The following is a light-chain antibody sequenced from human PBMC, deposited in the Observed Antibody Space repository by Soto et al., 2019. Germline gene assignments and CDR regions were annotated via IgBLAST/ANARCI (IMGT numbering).Light chain of an antibody. CDR3: CSYAGDSTWV. CDR1: SSDVGSYNH. Sequence: QSALTQPASVSGSPGQSITISCTGTSSDVGSYNHVSWYQQHPGKAPKFMIYEVSQRPSGVSNRFSGSKSGNTASLTISGLQADDEANYYCCSYAGDSTWVFGGGTQLTVL. J-gene: IGLJ3*02. CDR2: EVS. V-gene: IGLV2-23*02.